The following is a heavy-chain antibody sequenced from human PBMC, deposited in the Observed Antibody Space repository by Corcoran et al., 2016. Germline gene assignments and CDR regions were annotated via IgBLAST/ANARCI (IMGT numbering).Heavy chain of an antibody. CDR1: GYSISSGYN. Sequence: QVQLQESGPGLVRPSETLSLTCIVSGYSISSGYNWGWIRQSPGKGLEWIGTIYHTGTPYYNPSLQSRVSISVDTSKNQRSLKLSSVSAADTDVDSGVMPYSSSARGSVEIWCQGTTFTV. V-gene: IGHV4-38-2*02. J-gene: IGHJ3*02. CDR3: VMPYSSSARGSVEI. D-gene: IGHD6-6*01. CDR2: IYHTGTP.